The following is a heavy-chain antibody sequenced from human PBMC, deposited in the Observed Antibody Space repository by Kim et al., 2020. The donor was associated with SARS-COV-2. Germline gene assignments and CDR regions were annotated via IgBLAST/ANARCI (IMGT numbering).Heavy chain of an antibody. CDR3: AKPLAVAGSDRDYYFDY. Sequence: GGSLRLSCAASGFTFSSYAMSWVRQAPGKGLEWVSVIYSGGSSTYYADSVKGRFTISRDNSKNTLYLQMNSLRAEDTAVYYCAKPLAVAGSDRDYYFDYWGQGTLVTVSS. J-gene: IGHJ4*02. V-gene: IGHV3-23*03. D-gene: IGHD6-19*01. CDR2: IYSGGSST. CDR1: GFTFSSYA.